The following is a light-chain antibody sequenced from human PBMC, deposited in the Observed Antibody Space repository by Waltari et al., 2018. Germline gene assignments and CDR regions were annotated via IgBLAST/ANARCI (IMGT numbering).Light chain of an antibody. CDR3: QQYNNWPPGVT. V-gene: IGKV3-15*01. CDR1: QSVNSN. CDR2: GAS. J-gene: IGKJ3*01. Sequence: EIVMTQSPATLSVSPGERATLSCRASQSVNSNLAWYQPKPGQAPRLLIYGASTRATGIPARFSGSGSGTEFTLTISSLQSEDFAVYFCQQYNNWPPGVTFGPGTKVDIK.